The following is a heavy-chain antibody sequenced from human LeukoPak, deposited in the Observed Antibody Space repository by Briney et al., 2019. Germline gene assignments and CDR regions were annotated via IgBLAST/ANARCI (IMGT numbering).Heavy chain of an antibody. V-gene: IGHV3-66*02. Sequence: PGGSLRLSCAASGFTVSSNYMSWVRQAPGKGLEWVSVIYSGGNTYYPDSVKGRFTISRDNSKNTLYLQMNSLRPEDTAMYYCAAWVVVTTTGWFDPWGQGTLVTVSS. CDR2: IYSGGNT. D-gene: IGHD3-22*01. J-gene: IGHJ5*02. CDR1: GFTVSSNY. CDR3: AAWVVVTTTGWFDP.